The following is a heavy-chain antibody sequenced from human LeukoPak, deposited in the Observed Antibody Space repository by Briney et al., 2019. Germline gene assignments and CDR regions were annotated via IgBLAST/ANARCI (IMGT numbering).Heavy chain of an antibody. V-gene: IGHV4-59*01. Sequence: SETLSLTCTVSSGSISSYYWSWIRQPPGKGQEWIGYIYYSGSTNYNPSLKSRVTISVDTSKNQFSLKLSSVTAADTAVYYCARKYYDILTGYYNMIDYWGQGTLVTVSS. J-gene: IGHJ4*02. CDR1: SGSISSYY. D-gene: IGHD3-9*01. CDR3: ARKYYDILTGYYNMIDY. CDR2: IYYSGST.